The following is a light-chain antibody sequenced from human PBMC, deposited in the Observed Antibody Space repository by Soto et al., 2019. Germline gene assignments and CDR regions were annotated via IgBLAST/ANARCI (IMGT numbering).Light chain of an antibody. CDR3: FSYAGNSGV. CDR1: SNDVGGYNL. J-gene: IGLJ1*01. CDR2: EVT. Sequence: TSNDVGGYNLVSWYQQHPGKAPKLIIYEVTKRPSGVSNRFSGSKSGNTASLTISGLQAEDEADYSCFSYAGNSGVFGTGTKVTVL. V-gene: IGLV2-23*02.